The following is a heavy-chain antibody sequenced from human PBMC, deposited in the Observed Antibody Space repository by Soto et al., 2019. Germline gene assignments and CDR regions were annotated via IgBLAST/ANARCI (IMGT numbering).Heavy chain of an antibody. CDR3: ARDQGITGTTRYGY. V-gene: IGHV3-11*01. CDR1: GFTFSDYY. J-gene: IGHJ4*02. Sequence: GGSLRLSCAASGFTFSDYYMSWIRQAPGKGLEWVSYISSSGSTIYYAETEKGRFTISRDNAKNSLFLQMNSLRAEDTAVYYCARDQGITGTTRYGYWGQGTLVTVSS. CDR2: ISSSGSTI. D-gene: IGHD1-20*01.